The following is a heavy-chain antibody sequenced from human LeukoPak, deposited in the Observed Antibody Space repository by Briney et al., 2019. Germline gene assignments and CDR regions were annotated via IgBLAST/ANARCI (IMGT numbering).Heavy chain of an antibody. V-gene: IGHV5-51*01. CDR1: GYSFTNYW. CDR2: IYPADSDT. D-gene: IGHD2-15*01. CDR3: VRRGGPRYCSGGSCYYDY. J-gene: IGHJ4*02. Sequence: GESLKISCKGSGYSFTNYWIGWVRQMPGKGLEWMGVIYPADSDTRYRPSFQGQVTISADKSISTAYLQWSSLKASDTALYYCVRRGGPRYCSGGSCYYDYWAREPWSPSPQ.